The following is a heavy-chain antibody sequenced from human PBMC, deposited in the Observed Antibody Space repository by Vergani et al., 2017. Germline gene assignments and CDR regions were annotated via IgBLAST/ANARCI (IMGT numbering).Heavy chain of an antibody. V-gene: IGHV4-61*02. D-gene: IGHD2-15*01. CDR2: IHTSGST. Sequence: QVQLQESGPGLVKPSQTLSLTCTVSGGSINSHNYYWSWIRQPAGKGLEWIGRIHTSGSTNYNPSLKSRVTMSEDTSKNQFSLNLTSVTAADTAVYFCARGSCLGGSCYKPLFDYWCQGIRSPSPQ. J-gene: IGHJ4*02. CDR1: GGSINSHNYY. CDR3: ARGSCLGGSCYKPLFDY.